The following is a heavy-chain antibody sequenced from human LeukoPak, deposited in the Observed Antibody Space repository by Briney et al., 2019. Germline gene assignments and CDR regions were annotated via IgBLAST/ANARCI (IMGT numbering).Heavy chain of an antibody. V-gene: IGHV1-8*03. CDR3: AMRYYYDSSGYPDAFDI. CDR2: MNPNSGNT. D-gene: IGHD3-22*01. Sequence: ASVKVSCKASGGTFSSYDINWVRQATGQGLEWMGWMNPNSGNTGYAQKFQGRVTITRNTSISTAYMELSSLRSEDTAVYYCAMRYYYDSSGYPDAFDIWGQGTMVTVSS. J-gene: IGHJ3*02. CDR1: GGTFSSYD.